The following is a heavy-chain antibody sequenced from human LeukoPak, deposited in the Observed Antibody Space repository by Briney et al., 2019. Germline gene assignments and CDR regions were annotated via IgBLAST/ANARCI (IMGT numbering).Heavy chain of an antibody. V-gene: IGHV4-34*01. CDR3: ARAGSSWSSYFDY. CDR2: INHSGST. CDR1: GGSFSGYY. Sequence: ASETLSLTCAVYGGSFSGYYWSWIRQPPGEGLEWIGEINHSGSTNYNPSLKSRVTISVDTSKNQFSLKLSSVTAADTAVYYCARAGSSWSSYFDYWGQGTLVTVSS. D-gene: IGHD6-13*01. J-gene: IGHJ4*02.